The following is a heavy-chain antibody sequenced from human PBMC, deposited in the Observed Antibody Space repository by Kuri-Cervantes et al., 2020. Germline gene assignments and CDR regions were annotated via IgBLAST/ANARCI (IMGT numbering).Heavy chain of an antibody. J-gene: IGHJ6*02. Sequence: SETLSLTCTVSSGSVSTGSYYWSWIRQPPGKGLEWIGSIYYTGSTNQNPSLKSRVTISVDTSKNQFSLKLSSVTAADTAVYYCARGDNYYYYGMDVWGQGTTVTVSS. CDR2: IYYTGST. CDR3: ARGDNYYYYGMDV. D-gene: IGHD2-15*01. V-gene: IGHV4-61*01. CDR1: SGSVSTGSYY.